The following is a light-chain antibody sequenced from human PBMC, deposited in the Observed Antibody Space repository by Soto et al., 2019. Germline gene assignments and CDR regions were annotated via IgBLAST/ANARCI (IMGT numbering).Light chain of an antibody. CDR1: QSVSSN. J-gene: IGKJ4*01. CDR3: QQYNNWPSLT. V-gene: IGKV3D-15*01. Sequence: EIVMTQSPATLSVSPGERATLSCRASQSVSSNLAWYQQKPGQAPRLLIYGASIRATGIPARFSGSGSGTEFTLNISSLQSEDFAVYYCQQYNNWPSLTFGGGTKVEIK. CDR2: GAS.